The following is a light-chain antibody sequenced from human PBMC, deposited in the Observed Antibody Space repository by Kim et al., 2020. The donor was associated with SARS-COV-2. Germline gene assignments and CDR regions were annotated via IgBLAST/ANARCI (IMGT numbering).Light chain of an antibody. CDR1: QSVSSSY. Sequence: EIALTQSPGTLSLSPGERATLSCRASQSVSSSYLAWYQQKPGQAPRLLIYGASSRATGIPDRFSGSGSGTDFTLTISRLEPEDFAVYYCQQYGSSPLTFGGGTKVDSK. V-gene: IGKV3-20*01. CDR3: QQYGSSPLT. CDR2: GAS. J-gene: IGKJ4*01.